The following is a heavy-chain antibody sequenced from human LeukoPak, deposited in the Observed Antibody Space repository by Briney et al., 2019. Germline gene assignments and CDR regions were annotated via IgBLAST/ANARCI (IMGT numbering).Heavy chain of an antibody. CDR1: GGSISNYC. D-gene: IGHD6-6*01. J-gene: IGHJ6*02. CDR2: ICSSGST. V-gene: IGHV4-4*07. CDR3: TTEGSSSNYFYGMDV. Sequence: SDTLSLTCTVSGGSISNYCWSWIRQPAGKGLEWIGRICSSGSTNYNPSLKSRVTMSVDTSKNQFSLKLSSVTAADTAVYYCTTEGSSSNYFYGMDVWGQGTTVTVSS.